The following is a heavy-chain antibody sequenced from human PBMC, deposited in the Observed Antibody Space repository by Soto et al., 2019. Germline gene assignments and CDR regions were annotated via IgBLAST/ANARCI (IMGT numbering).Heavy chain of an antibody. J-gene: IGHJ3*02. CDR1: GFSFSNNW. Sequence: EVQLVESGGGLVQPGGSLRLSCVASGFSFSNNWMHWVRHAPGNGPVWVSRISADGSDTHYADSVQGRFTISRDNAKNTLYLQMNTLSVEDAAVYYCARFDIAAPPPIWGQGTMVTVSS. D-gene: IGHD6-13*01. CDR2: ISADGSDT. V-gene: IGHV3-74*01. CDR3: ARFDIAAPPPI.